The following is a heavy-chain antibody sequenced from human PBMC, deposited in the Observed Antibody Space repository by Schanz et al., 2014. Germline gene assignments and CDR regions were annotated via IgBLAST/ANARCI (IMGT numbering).Heavy chain of an antibody. J-gene: IGHJ3*01. Sequence: SGGGVVQPGRSLRLSCAASGFSFDKYGIHWIRQAPGQGLEWMGWIDPNSGGTNYAQKFQGRVTMTSDTSITTVYMEVNSLTSDDTAVFYCARTASHDVWRGYIPHYAFDLWGQGTVVIVSS. CDR2: IDPNSGGT. D-gene: IGHD3-3*01. CDR3: ARTASHDVWRGYIPHYAFDL. V-gene: IGHV1-2*02. CDR1: GFSFDKYG.